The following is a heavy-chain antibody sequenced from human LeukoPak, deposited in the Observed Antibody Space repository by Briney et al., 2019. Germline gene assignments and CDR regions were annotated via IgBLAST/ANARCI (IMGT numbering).Heavy chain of an antibody. J-gene: IGHJ6*02. Sequence: GGSLRLSCVVSGFTFSSSAMSWVRQAPGKGLEWVSLISSNGASTYYADSVKGRITISRDNSKNTLYLQMNSPRAEDTAVYYCARDAYGMDVWGQGTTVTVSS. V-gene: IGHV3-23*01. CDR3: ARDAYGMDV. CDR1: GFTFSSSA. CDR2: ISSNGAST.